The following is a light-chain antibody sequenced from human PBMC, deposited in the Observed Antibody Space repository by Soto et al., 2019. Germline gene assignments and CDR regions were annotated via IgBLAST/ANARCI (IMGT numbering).Light chain of an antibody. Sequence: EIVLTQSPGTLSLSPGERATLSCRASQSVSSSYLAWYQQKPGQAPRLLIYGASSRATGIPDRFSGSGSGTDFALTISRLEPEDCAVYYCHQYGSSITFGQGTRLEIK. J-gene: IGKJ5*01. CDR2: GAS. CDR3: HQYGSSIT. V-gene: IGKV3-20*01. CDR1: QSVSSSY.